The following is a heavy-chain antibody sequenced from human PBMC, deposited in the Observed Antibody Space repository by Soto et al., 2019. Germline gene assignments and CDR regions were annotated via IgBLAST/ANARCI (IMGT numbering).Heavy chain of an antibody. CDR2: IIPIFGTA. D-gene: IGHD3-22*01. CDR1: GGTFSSYA. Sequence: SVKVSCEASGGTFSSYAISWVRQAPGQGLEWMGGIIPIFGTANYAQKFQGRVTITADESTSTAYMELSSLRSEDTAVYYCARDRGYYYDSSGYYYVGWFDPWGQGTLVTVSS. V-gene: IGHV1-69*01. CDR3: ARDRGYYYDSSGYYYVGWFDP. J-gene: IGHJ5*02.